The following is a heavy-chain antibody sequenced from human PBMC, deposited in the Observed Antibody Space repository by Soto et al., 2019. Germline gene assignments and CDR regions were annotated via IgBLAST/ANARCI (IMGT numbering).Heavy chain of an antibody. Sequence: PSETLSLTCTVSGGSVSSGAYYWTWIRQRPGKGLEWIGYIYYSGSTYYSPSLKSRLSISLDTSKNQFSLRLSSVTAADTAMYYCARERLRAVYDFDIWGQGTMVTASS. V-gene: IGHV4-31*03. CDR1: GGSVSSGAYY. CDR3: ARERLRAVYDFDI. CDR2: IYYSGST. J-gene: IGHJ3*02. D-gene: IGHD5-12*01.